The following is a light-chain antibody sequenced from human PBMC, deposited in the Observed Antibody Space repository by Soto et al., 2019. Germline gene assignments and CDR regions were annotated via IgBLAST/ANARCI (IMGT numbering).Light chain of an antibody. CDR1: SSDVGGYNY. CDR3: SSYTNSGSV. Sequence: QSALTQPASASGSPGQSITISCTGTSSDVGGYNYVSWYQQHPDKAPKLLIYEVSNRPSGVSNRFSGSKSGNTASLTIYGLQAEDEADYYCSSYTNSGSVFGGGTKLTVL. V-gene: IGLV2-14*01. CDR2: EVS. J-gene: IGLJ2*01.